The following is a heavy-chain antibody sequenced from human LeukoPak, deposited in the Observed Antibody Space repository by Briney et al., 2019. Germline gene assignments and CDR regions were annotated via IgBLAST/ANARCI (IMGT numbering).Heavy chain of an antibody. CDR2: IYYSGST. CDR1: GGSISSSYYY. Sequence: PSETLSLTCTVSGGSISSSYYYWGWIRQPPGKGLEWIGSIYYSGSTYYNPSLKSRVTISVDTSKNQFSLKLSSVTAADTAVYYCAREGCSTTTCYFDYWGQGTLVTVSS. CDR3: AREGCSTTTCYFDY. V-gene: IGHV4-39*07. J-gene: IGHJ4*02. D-gene: IGHD2-2*01.